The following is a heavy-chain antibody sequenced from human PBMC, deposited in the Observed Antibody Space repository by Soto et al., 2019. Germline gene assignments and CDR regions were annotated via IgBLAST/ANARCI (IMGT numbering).Heavy chain of an antibody. CDR1: GFTFSSYA. V-gene: IGHV3-30-3*01. J-gene: IGHJ4*02. D-gene: IGHD6-13*01. Sequence: GGSLRLSCAASGFTFSSYAMHWVRQAPGKGLEWVAVISYDGSNKYYADSVKGRFTISRDNSKNTLYLQMNSLRAEDTAVYYCARLTGSTLGYWGQGTLVTVSS. CDR3: ARLTGSTLGY. CDR2: ISYDGSNK.